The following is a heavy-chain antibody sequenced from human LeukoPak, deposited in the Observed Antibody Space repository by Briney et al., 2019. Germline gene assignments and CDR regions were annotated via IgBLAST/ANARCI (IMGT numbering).Heavy chain of an antibody. CDR1: GFIFSTCR. J-gene: IGHJ4*02. Sequence: GGSLRLSCATSGFIFSTCRMNWVRQAPGKGLEWISFIDPSSSTIYYADSVKGRFTISRDNAKNSLCLHMNSLRAEDTAIYYCARDGRVGEFLSSPGYWGQGTRVTVSS. D-gene: IGHD3-10*01. CDR2: IDPSSSTI. CDR3: ARDGRVGEFLSSPGY. V-gene: IGHV3-48*01.